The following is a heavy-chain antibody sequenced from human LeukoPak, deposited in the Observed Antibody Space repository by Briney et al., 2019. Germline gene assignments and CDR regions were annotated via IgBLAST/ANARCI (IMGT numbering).Heavy chain of an antibody. CDR1: GFTFSSYW. CDR2: IKQDGSEI. J-gene: IGHJ4*02. CDR3: AKDWLNTYYYDSSGSLEGEDY. Sequence: PGGSLRLSCAASGFTFSSYWMTWVRQAPGKGLEWVANIKQDGSEIYYVDSVKGRFTISRDNSKNTLYLQMNSLRAEDTAVYYCAKDWLNTYYYDSSGSLEGEDYWGQGTLVTVSS. V-gene: IGHV3-7*01. D-gene: IGHD3-22*01.